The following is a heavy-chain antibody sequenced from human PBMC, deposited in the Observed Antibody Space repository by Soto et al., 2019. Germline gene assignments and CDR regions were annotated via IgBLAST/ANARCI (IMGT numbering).Heavy chain of an antibody. CDR2: IYTTRSP. CDR3: ARSPAYGDYDNLST. J-gene: IGHJ5*02. CDR1: GDSVSKYY. Sequence: SENLSLTCTVSGDSVSKYYWNWIRQPAGKGLEWIGRIYTTRSPNYNPSLKSRVTMSVDTSKNQFSLKLNLTSVTAADTAVYYFARSPAYGDYDNLSTCGQVTLAT. V-gene: IGHV4-4*07. D-gene: IGHD4-17*01.